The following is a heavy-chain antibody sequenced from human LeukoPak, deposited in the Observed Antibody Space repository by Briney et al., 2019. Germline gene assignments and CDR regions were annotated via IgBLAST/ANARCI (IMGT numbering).Heavy chain of an antibody. D-gene: IGHD3-9*01. V-gene: IGHV4-30-4*08. CDR2: TTYRGRA. Sequence: LSLTCTVSGAYISGGDYYWSGIRQSPGKGLGWIGYTTYRGRASYSPSLASRASITVDTSKNQFSLKVRSVIVADAAVYFCARDVGYDPLTDSYMDVWGKGATVIVSS. CDR3: ARDVGYDPLTDSYMDV. J-gene: IGHJ6*03. CDR1: GAYISGGDYY.